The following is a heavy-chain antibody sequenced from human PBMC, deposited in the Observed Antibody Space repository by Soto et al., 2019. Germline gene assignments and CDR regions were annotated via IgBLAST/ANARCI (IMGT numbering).Heavy chain of an antibody. CDR3: ARLRASNYEAYQH. D-gene: IGHD4-4*01. CDR1: GGTFSTYP. Sequence: QVQLVQSGAEVKKPGSSVKVSCKASGGTFSTYPISWVRQAPGQGLEWMGGINPIFGTANYAQKLQGRVTITADESTTTAYMQSSSLRSDDTAVYYCARLRASNYEAYQHWGQGTLVTVSS. V-gene: IGHV1-69*12. CDR2: INPIFGTA. J-gene: IGHJ1*01.